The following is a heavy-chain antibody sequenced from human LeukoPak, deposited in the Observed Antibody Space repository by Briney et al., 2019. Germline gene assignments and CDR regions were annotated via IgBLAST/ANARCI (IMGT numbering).Heavy chain of an antibody. CDR2: ISSSSSTI. D-gene: IGHD4-17*01. V-gene: IGHV3-48*04. CDR1: GFTFSSYS. Sequence: GGSLRLSCAASGFTFSSYSMNWVRQAPGKGLEWVSYISSSSSTIYYADSVKGRFTISRDNAKNSLYLQMNSLRAEDTAVYYCARSGDMTTVTIYYYYGMDVWGQGTTVTVSS. J-gene: IGHJ6*02. CDR3: ARSGDMTTVTIYYYYGMDV.